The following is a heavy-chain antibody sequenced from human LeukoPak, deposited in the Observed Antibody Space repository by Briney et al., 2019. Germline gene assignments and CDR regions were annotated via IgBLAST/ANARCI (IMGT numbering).Heavy chain of an antibody. D-gene: IGHD6-13*01. CDR2: IYWDDDK. J-gene: IGHJ1*01. CDR1: GFSLSTSGVG. V-gene: IGHV2-5*02. CDR3: AHRLGIAAAVNTEYFQH. Sequence: SGPTLVNPTQTLTLTCTFSGFSLSTSGVGVGWIHQPPGKALEWLALIYWDDDKRYSPSLKSRLTITKDTSKNQVVLTMTNMDPVDTATYYCAHRLGIAAAVNTEYFQHWGQGTLVTVSS.